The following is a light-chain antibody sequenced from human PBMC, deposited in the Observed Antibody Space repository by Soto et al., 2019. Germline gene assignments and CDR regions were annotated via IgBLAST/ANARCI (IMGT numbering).Light chain of an antibody. V-gene: IGKV3-11*01. Sequence: EIVLTQSPATLSLSPGERATLSCRASQSVSTYLAWYQQKPGQAPRLLIYDASNRATGIPARFSGSGSGTDFTPTIRSLEPEDFAVYYCQQRSNWPPVLTFGGGTEEDIK. CDR1: QSVSTY. J-gene: IGKJ4*01. CDR3: QQRSNWPPVLT. CDR2: DAS.